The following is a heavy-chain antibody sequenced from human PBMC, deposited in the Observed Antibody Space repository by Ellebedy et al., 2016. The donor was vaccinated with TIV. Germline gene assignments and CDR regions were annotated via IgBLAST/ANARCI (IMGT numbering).Heavy chain of an antibody. CDR1: GYTFTNYG. CDR2: ISAYNGNT. V-gene: IGHV1-18*04. J-gene: IGHJ4*02. Sequence: ASVKVSCKASGYTFTNYGISWVRQAPGQGLEWMGWISAYNGNTNYAQKLQGRVTMTTETSTSTAYMELRSLRSDDTAVYYCARSITLVRGTLYDYWGQGTLVSVSS. D-gene: IGHD3-10*01. CDR3: ARSITLVRGTLYDY.